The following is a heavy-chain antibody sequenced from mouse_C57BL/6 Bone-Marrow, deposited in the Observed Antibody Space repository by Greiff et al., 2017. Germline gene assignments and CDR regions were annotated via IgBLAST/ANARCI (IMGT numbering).Heavy chain of an antibody. CDR2: IYPSSGNT. CDR3: ASCDGDYYAMDY. Sequence: QVQLQQSGAELARPGASVKLSCKASGYTFTSYGISWVKQRTGQGLEWIGEIYPSSGNTYYNEKLKGKATLTADKSSSTTYMELRSLTSEDSAVYFCASCDGDYYAMDYWGRGTSDTVST. J-gene: IGHJ4*01. V-gene: IGHV1-81*01. CDR1: GYTFTSYG. D-gene: IGHD2-3*01.